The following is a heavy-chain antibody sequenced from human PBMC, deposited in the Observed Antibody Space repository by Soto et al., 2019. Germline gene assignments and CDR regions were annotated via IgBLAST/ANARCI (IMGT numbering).Heavy chain of an antibody. CDR2: INAGDGET. V-gene: IGHV1-3*01. CDR1: GFTFSEYG. J-gene: IGHJ4*02. D-gene: IGHD4-17*01. Sequence: VRLEQSGAEVKKPGASVRLSCKTSGFTFSEYGLHWVRQAPGQSFEWMGWINAGDGETKYSQVFQGRVTISSDTSTRTIYMDVTNLNPEDTAVYFCARVSNGDLGGYWGQGTLVTVSS. CDR3: ARVSNGDLGGY.